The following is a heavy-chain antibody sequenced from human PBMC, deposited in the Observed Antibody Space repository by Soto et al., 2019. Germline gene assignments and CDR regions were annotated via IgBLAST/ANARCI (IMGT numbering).Heavy chain of an antibody. V-gene: IGHV3-21*01. J-gene: IGHJ5*02. Sequence: EVQLVESGGGLVKPGGSLRLSCAGSGFTFSSYSMNWVRQAPGKGLEWVSSISSGSSDKYYADSVKGRFTISRDNAKNSLYLQMNSVRAEDTAVYYCARGGSSWFDPGGQGILITVAS. CDR2: ISSGSSDK. D-gene: IGHD3-16*01. CDR1: GFTFSSYS. CDR3: ARGGSSWFDP.